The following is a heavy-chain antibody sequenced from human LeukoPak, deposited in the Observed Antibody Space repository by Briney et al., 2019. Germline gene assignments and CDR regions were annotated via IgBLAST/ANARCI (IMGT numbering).Heavy chain of an antibody. CDR1: GFAFSTYV. V-gene: IGHV3-30*18. CDR2: LSFDGSSE. J-gene: IGHJ4*02. CDR3: AKGSGSSGWNDLLGVVDY. Sequence: GRSLRLSCAASGFAFSTYVIPWGRQAPGTGLEGVAVLSFDGSSEYYADSVKGRFTVSRDNPKNTLYLQMNSLRDEDTAVYYCAKGSGSSGWNDLLGVVDYWGQGTLVTVSS. D-gene: IGHD6-19*01.